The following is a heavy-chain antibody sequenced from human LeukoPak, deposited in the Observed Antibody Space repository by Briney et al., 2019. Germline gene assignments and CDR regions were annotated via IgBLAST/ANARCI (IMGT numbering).Heavy chain of an antibody. CDR3: ARVDFYYDSSGYVGEYFQH. J-gene: IGHJ1*01. D-gene: IGHD3-22*01. Sequence: GGSLRLSCAASGFTFSNYYLSWIRQAPGKGLEWLSYISSSATNIQYADSVRGRFTISRDNAKNSLYLQMNRLRDEDTAVYYCARVDFYYDSSGYVGEYFQHWGQGTLVTVSS. CDR2: ISSSATNI. CDR1: GFTFSNYY. V-gene: IGHV3-11*01.